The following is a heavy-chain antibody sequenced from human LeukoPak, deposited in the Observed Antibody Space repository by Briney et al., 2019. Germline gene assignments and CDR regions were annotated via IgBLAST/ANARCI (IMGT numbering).Heavy chain of an antibody. CDR2: ISGSGGST. D-gene: IGHD1-26*01. CDR1: GFTFSSYA. Sequence: GGSLRLSCAASGFTFSSYAMSWVRQAPGKGLEWVSGISGSGGSTYYADSVKGRFTISRDNSKNTLSLQMNSLTAEDTAIYYCARGALVGASVSWFDPWGQGTLVTVSS. CDR3: ARGALVGASVSWFDP. J-gene: IGHJ5*02. V-gene: IGHV3-23*01.